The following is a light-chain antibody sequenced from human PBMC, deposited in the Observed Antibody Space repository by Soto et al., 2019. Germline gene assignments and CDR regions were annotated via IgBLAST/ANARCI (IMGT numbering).Light chain of an antibody. CDR1: QSVSSN. CDR3: QHYNSWPT. CDR2: GAS. J-gene: IGKJ3*01. Sequence: EIVMTQSPATLSVSLGEGATLSCRASQSVSSNLAWYQHKPGQAPRLLIYGASTMASCIPARFSGSGSVTEFTLTISSLQSEDSALYYCQHYNSWPTFGPGPKVDVK. V-gene: IGKV3-15*01.